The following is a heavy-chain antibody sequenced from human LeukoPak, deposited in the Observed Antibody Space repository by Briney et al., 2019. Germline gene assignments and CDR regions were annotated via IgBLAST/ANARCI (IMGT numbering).Heavy chain of an antibody. CDR3: ARANYYGSGRAAFDI. D-gene: IGHD3-10*01. Sequence: GGSLRLSCAASGFTFSSYWMHWVRQAPGKGLVWVSRINSDGSSTSYADSVKGRFTISKDNAKNTLYLQMNSLRAEDTAVYYCARANYYGSGRAAFDIWGQGTMVTVSS. CDR1: GFTFSSYW. CDR2: INSDGSST. V-gene: IGHV3-74*01. J-gene: IGHJ3*02.